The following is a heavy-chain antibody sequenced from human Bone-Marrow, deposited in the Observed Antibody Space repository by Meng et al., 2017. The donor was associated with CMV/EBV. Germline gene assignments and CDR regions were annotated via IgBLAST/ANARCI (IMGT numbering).Heavy chain of an antibody. D-gene: IGHD3-3*01. CDR2: IKQDGSEK. J-gene: IGHJ6*02. CDR1: GFTSRSYW. V-gene: IGHV3-7*03. CDR3: AKERPYYDFWSGYSYYYGMDV. Sequence: GGSLRLSCAASGFTSRSYWMSWVRQAPGKGLEWVANIKQDGSEKYYVDSVKGRFTISRDNSKNTLYLQMNSLRAEDTAVYYCAKERPYYDFWSGYSYYYGMDVWGQGTTVTVSS.